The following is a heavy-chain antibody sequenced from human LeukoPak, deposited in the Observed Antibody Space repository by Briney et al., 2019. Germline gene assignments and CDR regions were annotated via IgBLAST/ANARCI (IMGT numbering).Heavy chain of an antibody. D-gene: IGHD3-10*01. Sequence: GGSLRLSCAASGFTFSSYAMSWVRQAPGKGLEWVSAISGSGGSTYYADSVKGRFTISRDNAKNSLYLQMNSLRAEDTALYYCAKPHTPDYYGSGTYFDYWGQGTLVTVSS. CDR3: AKPHTPDYYGSGTYFDY. CDR2: ISGSGGST. J-gene: IGHJ4*02. V-gene: IGHV3-23*01. CDR1: GFTFSSYA.